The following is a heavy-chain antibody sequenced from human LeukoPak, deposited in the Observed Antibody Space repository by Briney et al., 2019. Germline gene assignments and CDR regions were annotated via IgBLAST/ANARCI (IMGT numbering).Heavy chain of an antibody. V-gene: IGHV4-38-2*02. J-gene: IGHJ5*02. CDR2: IYHSGTT. CDR1: GGSIRSYY. D-gene: IGHD6-19*01. Sequence: SETLSLTCTVSGGSIRSYYWGWIRQPPGKGLEWIGTIYHSGTTYYNPSLKSRVTMSVDTSKNQFSLRLRSVTAADTAVYYCARGQARLAWFDPWGQGTLVTVSS. CDR3: ARGQARLAWFDP.